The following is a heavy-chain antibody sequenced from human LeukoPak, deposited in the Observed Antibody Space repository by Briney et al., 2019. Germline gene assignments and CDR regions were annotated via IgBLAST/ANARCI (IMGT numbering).Heavy chain of an antibody. D-gene: IGHD2-2*01. J-gene: IGHJ6*03. V-gene: IGHV3-23*01. CDR3: AKECLESTSWHYYYYYYMDV. CDR1: GFTGSSNS. CDR2: ISGSGGST. Sequence: HPGGSLRLSCTVSGFTGSSNSMSWVRQAPGKGLEWVSAISGSGGSTYYADSVKGRFTISRDNSKNTLYLQMNSLRAEDTAVYYCAKECLESTSWHYYYYYYMDVWGKGTTVTVSS.